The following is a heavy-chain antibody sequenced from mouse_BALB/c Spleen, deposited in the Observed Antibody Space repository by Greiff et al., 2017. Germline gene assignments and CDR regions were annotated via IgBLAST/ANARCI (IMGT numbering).Heavy chain of an antibody. J-gene: IGHJ3*01. CDR1: GYTFTSYW. Sequence: QQPGSELVRPGASVKLSCKASGYTFTSYWMHWVKQRPGQGLEWIGNIYPGSGSTNYDEKFKSKATLTVDTSSSTAYMQLSSLTSEDSAVYYCTPMITWFAYWGQGTLVTVSA. CDR2: IYPGSGST. D-gene: IGHD2-4*01. V-gene: IGHV1S22*01. CDR3: TPMITWFAY.